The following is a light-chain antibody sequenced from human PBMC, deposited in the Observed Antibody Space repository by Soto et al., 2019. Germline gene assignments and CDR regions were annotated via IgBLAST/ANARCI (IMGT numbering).Light chain of an antibody. CDR3: SAYAGSYNFV. Sequence: QSALTQPASVSGSPGQSITISCTGTSSDVVNDLLVSWYQQQPGKAPKLMIYEGTKRPAGVSDRFSGSKSGNTASLTVSGLQAEDDADYYCSAYAGSYNFVFGTGTKVTVL. CDR1: SSDVVNDLL. J-gene: IGLJ1*01. CDR2: EGT. V-gene: IGLV2-14*02.